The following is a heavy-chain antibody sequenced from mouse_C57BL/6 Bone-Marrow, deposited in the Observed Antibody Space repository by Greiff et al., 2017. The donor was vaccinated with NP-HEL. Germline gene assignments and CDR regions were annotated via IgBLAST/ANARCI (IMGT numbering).Heavy chain of an antibody. V-gene: IGHV14-4*01. D-gene: IGHD4-1*01. J-gene: IGHJ3*01. CDR1: GFNIKDDY. CDR2: IDPENGDT. CDR3: TTNWPGFAY. Sequence: EVQLQQSGAELVRPGASVKLSCTASGFNIKDDYMHWVKQRPEQGLEWIGWIDPENGDTEYASKFQGKATITADTSSNTAYLQLSSLTSEDTAVYYCTTNWPGFAYWGQGTLVTVSA.